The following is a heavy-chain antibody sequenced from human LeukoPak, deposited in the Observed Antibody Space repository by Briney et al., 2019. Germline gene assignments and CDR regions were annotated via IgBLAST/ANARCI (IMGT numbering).Heavy chain of an antibody. CDR1: GFTFDDYA. CDR2: ISGDGGST. V-gene: IGHV3-43*02. D-gene: IGHD1-26*01. CDR3: AKDKDGGYSGSYFDY. Sequence: GGSLRLSCAASGFTFDDYAMHWVRQAPGKGLEWVSLISGDGGSTYYADSVKGRFTISRDNSKNSLYLQMNSLRTEDTALYYCAKDKDGGYSGSYFDYWGQGALVTVSS. J-gene: IGHJ4*02.